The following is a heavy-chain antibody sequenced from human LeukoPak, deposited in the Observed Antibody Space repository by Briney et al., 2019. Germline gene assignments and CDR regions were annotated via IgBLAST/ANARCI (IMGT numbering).Heavy chain of an antibody. D-gene: IGHD3-22*01. CDR1: GYTFTSYG. CDR2: ISAYNGNT. V-gene: IGHV1-18*01. Sequence: ASVKVSCKASGYTFTSYGISWVRQAPGQGGEWMGWISAYNGNTNYAQKLQGRVTMTTDTSTSTAYMELRSLRSDDTAVYYCARDLGADSSAQAGYWGQGTLVTVSS. CDR3: ARDLGADSSAQAGY. J-gene: IGHJ4*02.